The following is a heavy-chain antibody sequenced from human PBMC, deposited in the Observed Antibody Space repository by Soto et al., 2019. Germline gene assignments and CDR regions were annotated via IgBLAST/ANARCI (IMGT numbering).Heavy chain of an antibody. Sequence: GASVKVSCKASGYTFTNYGISWVRQAPGQGLEWMGWIGPYNGNTNYAQKLQVRVTMTTDTSTSTAYMELRGLRSDDTAVYYCARDYAIEYSSSYSFDYWGQGTLVTVSS. D-gene: IGHD6-6*01. CDR2: IGPYNGNT. V-gene: IGHV1-18*01. J-gene: IGHJ4*02. CDR3: ARDYAIEYSSSYSFDY. CDR1: GYTFTNYG.